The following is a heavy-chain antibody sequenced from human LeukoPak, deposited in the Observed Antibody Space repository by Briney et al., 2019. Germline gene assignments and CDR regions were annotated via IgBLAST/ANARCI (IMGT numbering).Heavy chain of an antibody. J-gene: IGHJ6*03. CDR1: GYSISSGYY. D-gene: IGHD4-17*01. V-gene: IGHV4-38-2*02. Sequence: PSETLSLTCTVSGYSISSGYYWGWIRQPPGKGLEWIGSIYHSGSTYYNPSLKSRVTMSVDTSKNQFSLKLTSVTAADTAVYYCARVDSDYGDFYYYYYMDVWGKGTTVTISS. CDR2: IYHSGST. CDR3: ARVDSDYGDFYYYYYMDV.